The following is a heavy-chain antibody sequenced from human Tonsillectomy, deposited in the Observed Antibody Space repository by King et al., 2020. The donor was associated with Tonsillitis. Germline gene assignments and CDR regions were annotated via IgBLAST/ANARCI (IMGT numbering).Heavy chain of an antibody. V-gene: IGHV3-30*04. CDR1: GFTFSSYA. CDR2: ISYDGSNK. D-gene: IGHD1-1*01. CDR3: ARGAGYAEYYGMDV. Sequence: VQLVESGGGVVQPGKSLKLSCAASGFTFSSYAMHWVRQAPGKGLEWVALISYDGSNKYYADSVKGRFTISRDNSKNTLYLQMNRLRDEDTAGYYCARGAGYAEYYGMDVWGQGTTVTVSS. J-gene: IGHJ6*02.